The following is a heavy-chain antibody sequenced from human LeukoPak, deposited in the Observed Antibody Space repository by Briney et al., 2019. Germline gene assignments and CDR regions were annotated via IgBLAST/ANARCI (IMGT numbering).Heavy chain of an antibody. D-gene: IGHD3-22*01. CDR2: IIPILGIA. J-gene: IGHJ4*02. CDR3: ASRGDSSGYIDY. V-gene: IGHV1-69*04. CDR1: GGTFSNYA. Sequence: SVKVSCKASGGTFSNYAISWVRQAPGQGLEWMGRIIPILGIANYAQKFQGRVTITADKSTSTAYMELSSLRSEDTAVYYCASRGDSSGYIDYWGQGTLVTVSS.